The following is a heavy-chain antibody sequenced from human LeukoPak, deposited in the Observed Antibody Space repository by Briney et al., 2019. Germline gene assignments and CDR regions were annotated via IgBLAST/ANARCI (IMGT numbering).Heavy chain of an antibody. V-gene: IGHV4-59*01. CDR1: GGSISSYY. Sequence: SETLSLTCTVSGGSISSYYWSWIRQPPGKGLEWIGYIYYSGSTNYNPSLKSRVTISVDTSKNQFSLKLSSVTAADTAVYYCARSPTTYSSSWYPWFDPWGQGTLVTVSS. CDR3: ARSPTTYSSSWYPWFDP. J-gene: IGHJ5*02. D-gene: IGHD6-13*01. CDR2: IYYSGST.